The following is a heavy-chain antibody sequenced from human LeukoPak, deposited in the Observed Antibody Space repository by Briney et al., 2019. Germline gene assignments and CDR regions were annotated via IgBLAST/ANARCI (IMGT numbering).Heavy chain of an antibody. CDR1: GFTFSSYS. J-gene: IGHJ3*02. CDR2: ISSSSRYT. Sequence: GGSLRLSCAASGFTFSSYSMNWVRQAPGKGLEWVSSISSSSRYTYYADSVKGRFTISRDNAKNSLYLQMNSLRAADTAVYYCARAQYSSSWYDAFDIWGQGTMVTVSS. D-gene: IGHD6-13*01. V-gene: IGHV3-21*01. CDR3: ARAQYSSSWYDAFDI.